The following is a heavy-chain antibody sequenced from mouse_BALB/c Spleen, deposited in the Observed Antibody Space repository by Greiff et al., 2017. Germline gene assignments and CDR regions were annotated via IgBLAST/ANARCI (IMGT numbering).Heavy chain of an antibody. CDR2: ISNGGGST. V-gene: IGHV5-12-2*01. J-gene: IGHJ1*01. CDR1: GFTFSSYT. CDR3: ARHEVRRYFEV. Sequence: EVKLVESGGGLVQPGGSLKLSCAASGFTFSSYTMSWVRQTPEKRLEWVAYISNGGGSTYYPDTVKGRFTISRDNAKNTLYLQMSSLKSEDTAMYYCARHEVRRYFEVWGAGTTVTVSS. D-gene: IGHD2-14*01.